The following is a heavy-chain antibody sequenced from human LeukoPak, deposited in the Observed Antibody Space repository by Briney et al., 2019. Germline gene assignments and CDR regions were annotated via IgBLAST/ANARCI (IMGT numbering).Heavy chain of an antibody. CDR2: INADGGTT. V-gene: IGHV3-74*03. J-gene: IGHJ3*01. CDR1: GFTFGNSW. D-gene: IGHD1-14*01. Sequence: GGSLRLSCAASGFTFGNSWVHWVRQAPGKGLVWVSLINADGGTTSYADSVKGRFTISRDNARNTLSLQMNSLTIEDTAVYYCVVVVEPPDSDGFDVWGQGTMITVSS. CDR3: VVVVEPPDSDGFDV.